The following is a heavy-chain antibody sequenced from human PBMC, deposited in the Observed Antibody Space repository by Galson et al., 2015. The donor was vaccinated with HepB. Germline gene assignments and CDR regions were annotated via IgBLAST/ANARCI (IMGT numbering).Heavy chain of an antibody. J-gene: IGHJ3*02. D-gene: IGHD4-11*01. Sequence: SLRLSCAASGFTFSSYAMHWVRQAPGKGLEYVSAISSNGGSTYYADSVKGRFTISRDNSKNTLYLQMSSLRAEDTAVYYCVKSGMTKGAFDIWGQGTMVTVSS. CDR1: GFTFSSYA. V-gene: IGHV3-64D*06. CDR2: ISSNGGST. CDR3: VKSGMTKGAFDI.